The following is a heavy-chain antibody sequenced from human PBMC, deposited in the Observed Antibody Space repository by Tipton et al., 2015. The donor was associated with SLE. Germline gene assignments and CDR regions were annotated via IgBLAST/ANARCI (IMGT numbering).Heavy chain of an antibody. Sequence: GLVKPSETMSLTCSLSGGSISSYYWSWIRQSPGKGLEWIGYIYYSGKTNYHPSLKSRVTISVDTSNNQFSLRLSSVTATDTAVYYCARWIAVPATANSDAFDIWGQGTMVTVSS. J-gene: IGHJ3*02. CDR1: GGSISSYY. CDR3: ARWIAVPATANSDAFDI. D-gene: IGHD2-2*01. V-gene: IGHV4-59*08. CDR2: IYYSGKT.